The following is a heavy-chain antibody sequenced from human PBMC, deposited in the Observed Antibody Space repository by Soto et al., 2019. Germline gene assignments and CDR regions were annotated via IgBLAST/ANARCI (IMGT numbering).Heavy chain of an antibody. J-gene: IGHJ4*02. D-gene: IGHD6-13*01. CDR3: VKGGASYASCWYAN. CDR2: IKDSGDST. V-gene: IGHV3-23*01. CDR1: GFSFSNYA. Sequence: PGGSLGLSCAAPGFSFSNYAIHWVRQAPGKGLEWVSTIKDSGDSTYYLDSVRGRFTISRDYSRNTLYLQMTSLRAEDTALYHCVKGGASYASCWYANWGQGILVSVSS.